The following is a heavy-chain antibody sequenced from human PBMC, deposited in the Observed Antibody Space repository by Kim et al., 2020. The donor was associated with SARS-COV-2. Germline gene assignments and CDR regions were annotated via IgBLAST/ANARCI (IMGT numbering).Heavy chain of an antibody. D-gene: IGHD3-10*01. CDR3: ASRVTRFYYMDV. V-gene: IGHV4-34*13. Sequence: NYSPSLKSRVTISVDHFKNQFSLRLTSVTAADTAVYYCASRVTRFYYMDVWDKGATVTVSS. J-gene: IGHJ6*03.